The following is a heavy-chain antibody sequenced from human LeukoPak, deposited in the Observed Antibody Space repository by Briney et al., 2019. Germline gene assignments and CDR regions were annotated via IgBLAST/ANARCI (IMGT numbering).Heavy chain of an antibody. CDR2: IYYSGST. CDR1: GGSISSYY. CDR3: ARDLGVASNSWSI. V-gene: IGHV4-59*01. J-gene: IGHJ3*02. D-gene: IGHD6-13*01. Sequence: PSETLSLTCTVSGGSISSYYWSWIRQPPGKGLEWIGYIYYSGSTNYNPSLKSRVTISVDTSKNQFSLKLSSVTAADTAVYYCARDLGVASNSWSIWGQGTMVTVSS.